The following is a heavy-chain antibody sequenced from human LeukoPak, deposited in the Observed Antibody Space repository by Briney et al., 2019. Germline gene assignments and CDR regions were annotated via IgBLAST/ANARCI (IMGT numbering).Heavy chain of an antibody. J-gene: IGHJ3*01. CDR1: TYSISNGYS. V-gene: IGHV4-38-2*01. Sequence: SETLSLTCVVSTYSISNGYSWGWIRQPPGKGLEWIGSTYLSGTTYYNPSLKSRVTISVDKSKNQFSLKVDFVTAADTAVYFCAKTDYGHYSGFEVWGQGIMVTVSS. D-gene: IGHD4-17*01. CDR2: TYLSGTT. CDR3: AKTDYGHYSGFEV.